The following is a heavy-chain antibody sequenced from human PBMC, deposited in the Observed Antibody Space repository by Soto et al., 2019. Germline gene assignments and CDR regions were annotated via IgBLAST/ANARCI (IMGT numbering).Heavy chain of an antibody. CDR2: INHSGST. Sequence: SETLSLTCAVYGGSFSGYYWSWIRQPPGKGLEWIGEINHSGSTNYNPSLKSRVTISVDTSKNQFSLKLSSVTAADTAVYYCVSEECSVGYYGMDVWGQGTTVTVSS. CDR1: GGSFSGYY. CDR3: VSEECSVGYYGMDV. D-gene: IGHD3-10*01. J-gene: IGHJ6*02. V-gene: IGHV4-34*01.